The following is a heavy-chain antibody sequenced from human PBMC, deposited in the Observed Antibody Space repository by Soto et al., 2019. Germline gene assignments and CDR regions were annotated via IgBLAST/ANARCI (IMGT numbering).Heavy chain of an antibody. Sequence: DVQLVESGGGLVKPGESLRLSCAASGFTFSPYSMNWVRQAPGKGLEWVSSISCSSSYIYYADSVKGRFTISRDNAKNSLYLQMNSRRAEDTAVYYCARVVDYCDPYYYYGMDVWGQGTTVTVSS. D-gene: IGHD3-22*01. CDR1: GFTFSPYS. J-gene: IGHJ6*02. V-gene: IGHV3-21*01. CDR2: ISCSSSYI. CDR3: ARVVDYCDPYYYYGMDV.